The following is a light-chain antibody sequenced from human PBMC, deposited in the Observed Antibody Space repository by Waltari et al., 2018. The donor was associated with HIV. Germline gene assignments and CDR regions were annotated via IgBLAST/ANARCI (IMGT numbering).Light chain of an antibody. CDR2: SNN. J-gene: IGLJ1*01. Sequence: QSVLTQPPSASGAAGQRVTISCSGGSSNIGSNTVNWYQHLPATAPKLLIYSNNQRPSGVPDRFSGSKSGTSASLAVSGFHSEDEGDYYCAAWDDSLNGFYVFGTGTKVTVL. CDR3: AAWDDSLNGFYV. CDR1: SSNIGSNT. V-gene: IGLV1-44*01.